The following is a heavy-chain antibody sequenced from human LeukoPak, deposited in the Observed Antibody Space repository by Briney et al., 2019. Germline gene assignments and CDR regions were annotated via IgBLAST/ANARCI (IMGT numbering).Heavy chain of an antibody. J-gene: IGHJ3*02. CDR3: ARGYGDNSGAFDI. D-gene: IGHD4-23*01. Sequence: SETLSLTCTVAAGSLIVVAYSWSWIRQPPGKGLEWIGYIYYSGRTYYNPSLKSRVTISLDRSKNQFSLKLSSVTAADTAVYFCARGYGDNSGAFDIWGQGTLVTVSS. V-gene: IGHV4-30-2*01. CDR1: AGSLIVVAYS. CDR2: IYYSGRT.